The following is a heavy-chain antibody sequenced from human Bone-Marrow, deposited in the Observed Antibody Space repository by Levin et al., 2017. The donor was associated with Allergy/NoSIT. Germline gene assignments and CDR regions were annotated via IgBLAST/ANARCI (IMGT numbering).Heavy chain of an antibody. J-gene: IGHJ4*02. CDR2: VSWDSYNI. Sequence: GGSLRLSCAASGFLFGDYAMHWVRLAPGRGLEWVSGVSWDSYNIDYADSVRGRFTISRDNTRHYLYLQMNSLRAEDTAFYYCAKVGDITGTTSTYFDSWGQGTLVTVSS. D-gene: IGHD1-14*01. CDR1: GFLFGDYA. CDR3: AKVGDITGTTSTYFDS. V-gene: IGHV3-9*01.